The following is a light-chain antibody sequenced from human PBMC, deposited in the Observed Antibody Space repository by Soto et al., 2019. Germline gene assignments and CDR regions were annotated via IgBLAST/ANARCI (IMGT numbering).Light chain of an antibody. Sequence: QSVLTQPPSVSGAPGQRVTISCTGSSSNIGATYNVPWYQQLPGTAPKLLIYTNSNRPSGVPDRFSGSKSDTSASLAITGLQAEDEADYYCQSYDSSVSGWVFGGGTKLTVL. CDR3: QSYDSSVSGWV. V-gene: IGLV1-40*01. CDR2: TNS. CDR1: SSNIGATYN. J-gene: IGLJ3*02.